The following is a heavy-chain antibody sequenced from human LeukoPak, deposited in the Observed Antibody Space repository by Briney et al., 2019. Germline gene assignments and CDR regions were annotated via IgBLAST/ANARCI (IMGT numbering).Heavy chain of an antibody. CDR3: VRGGTYAFDY. J-gene: IGHJ4*02. CDR2: VYTSGTI. CDR1: GGSISSFY. D-gene: IGHD1-26*01. Sequence: SETLSLTCTVSGGSISSFYWSWIRQSAGKGLEWIGRVYTSGTINYNPSLKSRVSISIDTSKNQFSLRLTSVTAADTAVYYCVRGGTYAFDYWGQGILVTVSS. V-gene: IGHV4-4*07.